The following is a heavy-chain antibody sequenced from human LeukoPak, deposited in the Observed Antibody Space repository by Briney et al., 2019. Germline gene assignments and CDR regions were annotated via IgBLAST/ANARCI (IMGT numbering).Heavy chain of an antibody. CDR2: IIPILGIA. D-gene: IGHD3-16*01. Sequence: SVKVSCKASGGTFSSYAISWVRQAPGQGLEWMGRIIPILGIANYAQKFQGRVTITADKSTSTAYMELSSLRSEDTAVYYCARDAPLLGSDHYYGMDVWGQGTTVTVSS. CDR1: GGTFSSYA. J-gene: IGHJ6*02. CDR3: ARDAPLLGSDHYYGMDV. V-gene: IGHV1-69*04.